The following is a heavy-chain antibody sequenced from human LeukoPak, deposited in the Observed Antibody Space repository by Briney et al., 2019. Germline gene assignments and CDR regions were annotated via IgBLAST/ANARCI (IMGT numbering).Heavy chain of an antibody. D-gene: IGHD6-19*01. CDR3: ARDPQDSDSGWHSFTYFDY. CDR1: GFTFSSYA. CDR2: ISYDGSNK. V-gene: IGHV3-30-3*01. J-gene: IGHJ4*02. Sequence: GRSLRLSCAASGFTFSSYAMHWVRQAPGKGLEWVAVISYDGSNKYYADSVKGRFTISRDNSKNTLYLQMNSLRAEDTAVYYCARDPQDSDSGWHSFTYFDYWGQATLVTVSS.